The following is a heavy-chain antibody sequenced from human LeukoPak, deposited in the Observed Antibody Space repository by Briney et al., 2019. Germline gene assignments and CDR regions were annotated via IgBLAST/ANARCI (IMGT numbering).Heavy chain of an antibody. CDR1: GGSISSYY. V-gene: IGHV4-59*01. J-gene: IGHJ6*03. CDR3: ARGIYSPYYMDV. CDR2: IYYSGST. Sequence: PSENLSLNCTVSGGSISSYYWSWIRQPPGKGLEWIGYIYYSGSTNYNPSLKSRVTISVDTSKNQFSLKLSSVTAADTAVYYCARGIYSPYYMDVWGKGTTVAVSS. D-gene: IGHD4-11*01.